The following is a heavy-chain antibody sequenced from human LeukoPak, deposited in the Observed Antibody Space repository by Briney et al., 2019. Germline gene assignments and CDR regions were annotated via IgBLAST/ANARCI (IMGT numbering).Heavy chain of an antibody. J-gene: IGHJ6*03. CDR3: ARRFATMVRGVNVVYYYYYMDV. D-gene: IGHD3-10*01. Sequence: SETLSLTCTVSGGSISSYYWSWIRQPPGKGLEWIGYIYYSGSTYYNPSLKSRVTISVHTSKNQFSLKLSSVTAADTAVYYCARRFATMVRGVNVVYYYYYMDVWGKGTTVTISS. CDR1: GGSISSYY. CDR2: IYYSGST. V-gene: IGHV4-59*12.